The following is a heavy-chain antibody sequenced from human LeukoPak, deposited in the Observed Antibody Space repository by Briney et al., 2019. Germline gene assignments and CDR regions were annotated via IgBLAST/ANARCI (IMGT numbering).Heavy chain of an antibody. D-gene: IGHD4-23*01. CDR1: GFRFSSYA. V-gene: IGHV3-23*01. CDR3: AKNRGGNYWGIDY. J-gene: IGHJ4*02. CDR2: ISGSGVST. Sequence: PGGSLRLARAASGFRFSSYAMSWVRQAPGMGLEWVSAISGSGVSTYYADSVKGRFTISRDNSKNTLYLQMNSLRAEDTVVYYSAKNRGGNYWGIDYWGQGTLVTVSS.